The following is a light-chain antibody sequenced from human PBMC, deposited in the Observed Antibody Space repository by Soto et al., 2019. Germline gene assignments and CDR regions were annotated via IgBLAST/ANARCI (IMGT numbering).Light chain of an antibody. V-gene: IGLV4-69*01. CDR2: LKSDGSH. Sequence: QPVLTQSPSASASLGASVKLTFTLSSGHNTYSIAWHQQQPEKGPRFLMKLKSDGSHSRGDGIPDRFSGSSSGAERYLTISSLQSEDEDDYYCQTWATGIQVVGGGTPLTVL. J-gene: IGLJ2*01. CDR1: SGHNTYS. CDR3: QTWATGIQV.